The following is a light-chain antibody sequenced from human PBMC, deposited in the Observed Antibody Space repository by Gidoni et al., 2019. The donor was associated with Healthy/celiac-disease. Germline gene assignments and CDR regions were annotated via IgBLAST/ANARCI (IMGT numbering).Light chain of an antibody. CDR2: EDR. Sequence: YELTQPPSVSVSPGQTASIACAGDKLGDKNAYWYQQKPGQSPVLVIYEDRERPSGIPERFSGSNSGNTATLTISGTQATDEADYYCQAWDSGTAHVVFGGGTKLAVL. CDR3: QAWDSGTAHVV. CDR1: KLGDKN. V-gene: IGLV3-1*01. J-gene: IGLJ2*01.